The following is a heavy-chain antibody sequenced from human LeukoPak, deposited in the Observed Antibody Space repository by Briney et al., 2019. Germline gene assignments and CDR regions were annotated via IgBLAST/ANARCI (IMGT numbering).Heavy chain of an antibody. CDR2: ISTRGSTI. CDR1: GFTFSDYE. D-gene: IGHD3-3*01. Sequence: PGGSPRLSCAASGFTFSDYEMNWVRQAPGKGLEWVSYISTRGSTIYYADSVKGRFTISRDNAKNSLYLQMNSLRAEDTAVYYCASTYDFWSGPFDYWGQGTLVTVSS. CDR3: ASTYDFWSGPFDY. J-gene: IGHJ4*02. V-gene: IGHV3-48*03.